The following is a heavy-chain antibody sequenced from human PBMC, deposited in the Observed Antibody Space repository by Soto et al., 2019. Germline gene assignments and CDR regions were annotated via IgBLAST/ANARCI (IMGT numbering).Heavy chain of an antibody. J-gene: IGHJ1*01. D-gene: IGHD6-13*01. CDR3: VKDESINWYSGHFRH. V-gene: IGHV3-9*01. CDR1: GFTFDDYA. Sequence: GGSLRLSCPASGFTFDDYAMHWVRQVPGKGLEWVSGINLNSGSIGYGDSVKGRFAISRDNAKNSLHLQMNSLSAEDTAFYYCVKDESINWYSGHFRHWGQGTLVTVSS. CDR2: INLNSGSI.